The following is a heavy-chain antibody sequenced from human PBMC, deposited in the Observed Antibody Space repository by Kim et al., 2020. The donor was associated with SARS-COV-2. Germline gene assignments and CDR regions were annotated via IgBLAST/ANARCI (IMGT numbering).Heavy chain of an antibody. Sequence: ASVKVSCKASGYTFTSYAMHWVRQAPGQRLEWMGWINAGNGNTKYSQKFQGRVTITRDTSASTAYMELSSLRSEDTAVYYCARDPAIQLWPNYYYYYGMDVWGQGTTVTVSS. CDR3: ARDPAIQLWPNYYYYYGMDV. V-gene: IGHV1-3*01. CDR1: GYTFTSYA. J-gene: IGHJ6*02. CDR2: INAGNGNT. D-gene: IGHD5-18*01.